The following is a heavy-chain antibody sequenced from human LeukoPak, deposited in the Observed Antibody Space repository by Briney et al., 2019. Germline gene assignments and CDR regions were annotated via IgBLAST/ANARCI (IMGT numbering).Heavy chain of an antibody. J-gene: IGHJ5*02. V-gene: IGHV1-46*01. CDR3: ARAAAGTTWFDP. CDR1: GYTFTSYY. D-gene: IGHD6-13*01. CDR2: INPSGGST. Sequence: ASVKVSCKASGYTFTSYYMHWVRQAPGQGLEWMGIINPSGGSTSYAQKFQGRVTMTRDTSTSTVYMKLSSLRSEDTAVYYCARAAAGTTWFDPWGQGTLVTVSS.